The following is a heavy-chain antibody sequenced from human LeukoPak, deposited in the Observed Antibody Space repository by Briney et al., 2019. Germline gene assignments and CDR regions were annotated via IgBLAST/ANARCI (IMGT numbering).Heavy chain of an antibody. CDR1: GFTFSSYA. V-gene: IGHV3-23*01. D-gene: IGHD4-23*01. CDR2: ASGSGGST. Sequence: GGSLRLSCAASGFTFSSYAMSWVRQAPGKGLEWVSSASGSGGSTYYADSVKGRFTVSRDNSKNTLYLQMNSLRAEDTAVYYCAKDLGSVVTPPSLDYWGQGTLVTVSS. J-gene: IGHJ4*02. CDR3: AKDLGSVVTPPSLDY.